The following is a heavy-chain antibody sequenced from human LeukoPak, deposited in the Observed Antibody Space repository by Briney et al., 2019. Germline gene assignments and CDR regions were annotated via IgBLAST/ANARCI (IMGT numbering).Heavy chain of an antibody. CDR2: IYYSGST. CDR3: ARRRYSSRKTHTYYFDY. V-gene: IGHV4-39*01. J-gene: IGHJ4*02. Sequence: SETLSLTCSVSGGSISTSNYYWGWIRQPPGKGLEWIGSIYYSGSTYYNPSLKSRVTISVDTSKNQFSLKLSSVTAADTAVYYCARRRYSSRKTHTYYFDYWGQGTLVTVSS. CDR1: GGSISTSNYY. D-gene: IGHD6-13*01.